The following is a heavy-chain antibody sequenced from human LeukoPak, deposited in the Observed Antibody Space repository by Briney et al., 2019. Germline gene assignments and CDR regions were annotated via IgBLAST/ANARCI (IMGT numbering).Heavy chain of an antibody. CDR3: AREREAINFDY. CDR1: GFTFSSYG. Sequence: GGSLRPSCAASGFTFSSYGMHWVRQAPGKGLEWVAVIWYDGSNKYYADSVKGRFTISRDNSKNTLYLQMNSLRAEDTAVYYCAREREAINFDYWGQGTLVTVSS. CDR2: IWYDGSNK. J-gene: IGHJ4*02. V-gene: IGHV3-33*01.